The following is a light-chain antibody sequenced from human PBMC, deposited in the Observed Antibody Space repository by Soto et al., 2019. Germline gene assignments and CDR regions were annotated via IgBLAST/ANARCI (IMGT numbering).Light chain of an antibody. J-gene: IGKJ2*01. CDR1: QSVSGSS. CDR2: DSS. Sequence: EIVLTQSPGTLSLSPGEGATLSCRASQSVSGSSLAWYQQKPGQAPRLLIYDSSTRATGIPDRFSGTGSGTDFTLTISILEPEDFAVYYCQQYGTSPETFGRGTKLEIK. V-gene: IGKV3-20*01. CDR3: QQYGTSPET.